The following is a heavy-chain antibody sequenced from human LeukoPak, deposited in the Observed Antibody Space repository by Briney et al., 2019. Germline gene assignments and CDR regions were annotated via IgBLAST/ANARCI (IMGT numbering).Heavy chain of an antibody. Sequence: GGPLRPPFGAPGITFSSYEMKWVRPAPGKGLEGGSYISSSGSTIYYADSVKGRFTISRDNAKNSLYLQMNSLRAEDTAVYYCASTPGYSSSWGRFYWGQGTLVTVSS. J-gene: IGHJ4*02. V-gene: IGHV3-48*03. CDR2: ISSSGSTI. CDR3: ASTPGYSSSWGRFY. D-gene: IGHD6-13*01. CDR1: GITFSSYE.